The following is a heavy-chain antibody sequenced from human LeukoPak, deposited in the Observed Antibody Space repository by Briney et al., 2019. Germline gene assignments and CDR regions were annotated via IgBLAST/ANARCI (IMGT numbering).Heavy chain of an antibody. CDR1: GYSISSGYY. CDR2: IYHSGST. J-gene: IGHJ3*02. Sequence: SETLSLTCTVSGYSISSGYYWGWIRQPPGKGLEWIGSIYHSGSTYYNPSLKSRVTISVDTSKNQFSLKLSSVTAADTAVYYCARPYYGRGRSRWAFDIWGQGTMVTVSS. CDR3: ARPYYGRGRSRWAFDI. D-gene: IGHD3-3*01. V-gene: IGHV4-38-2*02.